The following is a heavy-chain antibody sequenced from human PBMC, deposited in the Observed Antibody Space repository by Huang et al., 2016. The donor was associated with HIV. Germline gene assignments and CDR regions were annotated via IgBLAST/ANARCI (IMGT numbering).Heavy chain of an antibody. D-gene: IGHD6-13*01. CDR3: ALYSNSWYPNY. CDR2: IRTVSSYR. V-gene: IGHV3-21*01. J-gene: IGHJ4*02. Sequence: EVQLVESGGGLVKPGGSLRLSCAASGFTFSTYSMNWVRQAPGKGLEWVSAIRTVSSYRYYADSVRGRFTISRDNAKNSLYLQMNSLRAEDTAVYYCALYSNSWYPNYWGQGTLVTVSS. CDR1: GFTFSTYS.